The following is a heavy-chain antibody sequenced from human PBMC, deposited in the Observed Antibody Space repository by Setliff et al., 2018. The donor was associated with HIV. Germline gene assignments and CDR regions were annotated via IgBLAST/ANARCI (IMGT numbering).Heavy chain of an antibody. CDR1: GFTFSNYG. V-gene: IGHV3-30*18. CDR2: ISYDGSNK. D-gene: IGHD3-22*01. J-gene: IGHJ4*02. Sequence: PGESLKISCAASGFTFSNYGIHWVRQAPGKGLEWVAVISYDGSNKYYADSVKGRFTISRDNSKKTLYLQMNSLRAEDTAVYYCAKEHADYYDSSGYYFDYWGQGTLVTVSS. CDR3: AKEHADYYDSSGYYFDY.